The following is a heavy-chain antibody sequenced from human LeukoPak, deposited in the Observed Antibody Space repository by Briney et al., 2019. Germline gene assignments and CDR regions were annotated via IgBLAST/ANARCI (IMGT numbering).Heavy chain of an antibody. CDR2: INSDGSST. CDR1: RFTFSTYW. V-gene: IGHV3-74*01. J-gene: IGHJ6*03. Sequence: GGSLRLSCAASRFTFSTYWMHWVRQAPGKGLVWVSRINSDGSSTGYADSVKGRFTISRDNSKNTLYLQMNSLRAEDTAVYYCAREGRRPPYYYYYMDVWGKGTTVTISS. CDR3: AREGRRPPYYYYYMDV.